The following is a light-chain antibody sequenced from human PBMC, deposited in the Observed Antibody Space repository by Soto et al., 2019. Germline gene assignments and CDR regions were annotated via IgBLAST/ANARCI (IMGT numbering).Light chain of an antibody. J-gene: IGKJ5*01. V-gene: IGKV3-20*01. Sequence: EIVLTQSPGTLSLSPGERATLSCRASQSVSNNYLAWYQQKPGQAPRRLIYAASTRATGIPDRFSGSGSGTDFTLTISRLEPEDFAVYYCQQYGSSPTFGEGTRL. CDR1: QSVSNNY. CDR3: QQYGSSPT. CDR2: AAS.